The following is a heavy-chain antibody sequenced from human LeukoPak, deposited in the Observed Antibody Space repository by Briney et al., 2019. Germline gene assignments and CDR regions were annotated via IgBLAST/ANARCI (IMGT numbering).Heavy chain of an antibody. D-gene: IGHD6-19*01. CDR2: VSGSGGST. V-gene: IGHV3-23*01. CDR1: GFNFSSYA. J-gene: IGHJ4*02. Sequence: GGSLRLSCAASGFNFSSYAMSWVRQAPGKGLEWVSAVSGSGGSTYYADSVKGRFTISRDNSKNTLYLQMNSLRAEDTAVYYGARDIFLVAVAGTVDYWGQGTLVTVSS. CDR3: ARDIFLVAVAGTVDY.